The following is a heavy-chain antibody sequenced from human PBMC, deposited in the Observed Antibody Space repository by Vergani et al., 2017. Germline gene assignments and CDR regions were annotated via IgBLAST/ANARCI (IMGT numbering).Heavy chain of an antibody. CDR1: GGSITSSSYY. D-gene: IGHD3-9*01. V-gene: IGHV4-39*01. J-gene: IGHJ4*02. Sequence: QLHLQESGPGLVKPSETLPLTCTVSGGSITSSSYYWGWIRQPPGKGLEWIGNIYHSGGAYYNPSLKGRVTISVDTSKNQFSLEVTSVTAADTAIYFCARTESFILRYFHWALWGQGTLVTGSS. CDR3: ARTESFILRYFHWAL. CDR2: IYHSGGA.